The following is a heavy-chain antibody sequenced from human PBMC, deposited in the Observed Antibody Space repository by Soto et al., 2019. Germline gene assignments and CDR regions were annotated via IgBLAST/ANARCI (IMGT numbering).Heavy chain of an antibody. Sequence: QVQLVQSGAEVKKPGASVTVSCKASGYTFTSYGISWVRQAPGQGPEWMGWISGHNGNTNHPQSLQGRITMTTDTSRNTVYMELRSLRSDDTVVYYCARHRFNYYDNTVYYYFDYWGQGTLVTVSS. D-gene: IGHD3-22*01. CDR3: ARHRFNYYDNTVYYYFDY. CDR2: ISGHNGNT. CDR1: GYTFTSYG. J-gene: IGHJ4*02. V-gene: IGHV1-18*04.